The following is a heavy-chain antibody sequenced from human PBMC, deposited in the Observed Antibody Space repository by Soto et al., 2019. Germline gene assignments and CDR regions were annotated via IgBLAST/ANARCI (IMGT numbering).Heavy chain of an antibody. Sequence: GGSLRLSCAASGLTFNNYGMHWVRQAPGKGLEWVAVISSDGSRKYYADSVKGRITISRDNSMNTLYLQMYSLRAEDTAVYYCAKETLRYYAMDVWGQGTTVTVSS. CDR1: GLTFNNYG. V-gene: IGHV3-30*18. CDR2: ISSDGSRK. CDR3: AKETLRYYAMDV. J-gene: IGHJ6*02.